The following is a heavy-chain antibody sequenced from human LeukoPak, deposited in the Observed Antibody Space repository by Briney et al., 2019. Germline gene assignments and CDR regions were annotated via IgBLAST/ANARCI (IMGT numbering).Heavy chain of an antibody. CDR1: GGTFSSYA. V-gene: IGHV1-69*05. Sequence: GASVKVSCKASGGTFSSYAISWMRQAPGQGLEWVGRIIPIFGTANYAQKFQGRVTITTDESTSTAYMELSSLRSEDTAVYYCARIAVAGSLYFDYWGQGTLVTVSS. D-gene: IGHD6-19*01. CDR3: ARIAVAGSLYFDY. CDR2: IIPIFGTA. J-gene: IGHJ4*02.